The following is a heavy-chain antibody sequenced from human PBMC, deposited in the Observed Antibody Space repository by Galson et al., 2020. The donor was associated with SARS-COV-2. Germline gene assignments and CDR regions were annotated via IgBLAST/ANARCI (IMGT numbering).Heavy chain of an antibody. CDR3: ARGASRAGYYLDP. CDR1: GFTFSRYA. V-gene: IGHV3-23*01. Sequence: GGSLRLSCAASGFTFSRYALTWGRQAPGRGLEWVSAISGSGGNTYYADSVKGRFTISRDISKNTLYLQMNSLRAEDTAVYYCARGASRAGYYLDPWGQGTLVTVSS. CDR2: ISGSGGNT. J-gene: IGHJ5*02. D-gene: IGHD6-19*01.